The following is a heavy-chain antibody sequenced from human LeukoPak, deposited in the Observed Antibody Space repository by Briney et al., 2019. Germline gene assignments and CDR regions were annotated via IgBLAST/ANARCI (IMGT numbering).Heavy chain of an antibody. CDR2: IYYSGST. D-gene: IGHD2-2*02. Sequence: PSETLSLTCTVSGGSXSSYYWSWIRQPPXXXLEWIGYIYYSGSTNYNPSLKSRVTISVDTSKNQFSLKLSSVTAADTAVYYCARDNTYYFDYWGQGTLVTVSS. J-gene: IGHJ4*02. V-gene: IGHV4-59*01. CDR1: GGSXSSYY. CDR3: ARDNTYYFDY.